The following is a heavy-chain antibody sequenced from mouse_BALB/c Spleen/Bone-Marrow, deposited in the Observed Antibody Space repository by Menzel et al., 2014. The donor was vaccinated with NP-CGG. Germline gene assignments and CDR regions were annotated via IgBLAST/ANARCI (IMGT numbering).Heavy chain of an antibody. CDR2: FRSGGSST. J-gene: IGHJ2*01. Sequence: EVQRVESGGGLVKPGGSRKLPCAAPGFTFGSYAISWVRQTPGKRLEWVATFRSGGSSTYYPDSVKGLFTISRDNAKNTLYLQRSSLRSEDTAMYYCARHGITRLLDYWGQGTTLTVSS. D-gene: IGHD2-4*01. CDR1: GFTFGSYA. CDR3: ARHGITRLLDY. V-gene: IGHV5-9-3*01.